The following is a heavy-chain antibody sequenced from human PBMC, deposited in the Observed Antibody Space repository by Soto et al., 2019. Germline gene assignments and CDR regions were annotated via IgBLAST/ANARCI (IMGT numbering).Heavy chain of an antibody. J-gene: IGHJ4*02. CDR1: GFTFDDYA. CDR2: ISWNSGSV. D-gene: IGHD2-15*01. Sequence: PGGSLRLSCAASGFTFDDYAMHWVRQAPGKGLEWVSGISWNSGSVGYADSVKGRFTISRDNAKNSLYLQMNSLRAEDTAVYYCARGLDRGVVVAATPPDFDEWGQGNLVTVSS. CDR3: ARGLDRGVVVAATPPDFDE. V-gene: IGHV3-9*01.